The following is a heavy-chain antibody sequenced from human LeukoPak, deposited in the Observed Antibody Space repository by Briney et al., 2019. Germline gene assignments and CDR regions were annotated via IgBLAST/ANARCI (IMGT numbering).Heavy chain of an antibody. Sequence: PSETLSLTCAVYGGSFSGYYWSWIRQPPGKGLEWIGEINHSGSTNYNPSLKSRVTISVDTSKNQFSLKLTSVTAADTAVYYCARRTPTGNIDFWGQGTLVTVSS. V-gene: IGHV4-34*01. CDR2: INHSGST. CDR3: ARRTPTGNIDF. CDR1: GGSFSGYY. J-gene: IGHJ4*02. D-gene: IGHD1-1*01.